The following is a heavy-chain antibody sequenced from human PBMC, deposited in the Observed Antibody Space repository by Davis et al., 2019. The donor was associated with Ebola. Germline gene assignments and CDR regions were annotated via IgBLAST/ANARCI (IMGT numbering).Heavy chain of an antibody. CDR2: IKQDGSEK. Sequence: GESLKISCAASGFTFSSYWMSWVRQAPGKGLEWVANIKQDGSEKYYVDSVKGRFTISRDNAKNSLYLQMNSLRAEDTAVYYCARDIVGASPGSDYWGQGTLVTVSS. D-gene: IGHD1-26*01. J-gene: IGHJ4*02. CDR3: ARDIVGASPGSDY. V-gene: IGHV3-7*01. CDR1: GFTFSSYW.